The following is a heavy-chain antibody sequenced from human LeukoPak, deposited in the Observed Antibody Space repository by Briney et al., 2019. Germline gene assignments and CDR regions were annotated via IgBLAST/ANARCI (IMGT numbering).Heavy chain of an antibody. CDR1: GFSLSSYG. V-gene: IGHV3-30*12. CDR3: ADYRKPQGLDY. Sequence: GGSLRPSCAASGFSLSSYGMHWFRQAPAKGLGWVAVISYDDGSNKYYADSVKGRFTISRDNSKNTVYLQMNSLRVEDTAVYYCADYRKPQGLDYWGQGTLVTVSS. D-gene: IGHD1-14*01. CDR2: ISYDDGSNK. J-gene: IGHJ4*02.